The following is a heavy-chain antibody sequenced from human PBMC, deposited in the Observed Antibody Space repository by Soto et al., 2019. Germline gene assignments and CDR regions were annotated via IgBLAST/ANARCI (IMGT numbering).Heavy chain of an antibody. CDR3: AREGIVGVLEANLLQYYYYGMDV. Sequence: SVKVSCKASGYTFTSYGISWVRQAPGQGLEWMGWISAYNGNTNYAQKLQGRVTMTTDTSTSTAYMELRSLRSDDTAVYYCAREGIVGVLEANLLQYYYYGMDVWGQGITVTVS. V-gene: IGHV1-18*04. CDR2: ISAYNGNT. CDR1: GYTFTSYG. J-gene: IGHJ6*02. D-gene: IGHD2-15*01.